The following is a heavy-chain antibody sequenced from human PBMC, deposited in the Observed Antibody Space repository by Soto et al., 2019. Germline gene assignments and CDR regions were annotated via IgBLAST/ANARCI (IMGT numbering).Heavy chain of an antibody. V-gene: IGHV4-59*08. D-gene: IGHD6-19*01. CDR2: IYYSGST. J-gene: IGHJ4*02. CDR1: GGSISSYY. CDR3: ARHMSSGWYSPFDY. Sequence: SETLSLTCTVSGGSISSYYWSWIRQPPGKGLEWIGYIYYSGSTNYNPSLKSRVTISVDTSKNQFSLKLSSVTAADTAVYYCARHMSSGWYSPFDYWGQGTLVTVSS.